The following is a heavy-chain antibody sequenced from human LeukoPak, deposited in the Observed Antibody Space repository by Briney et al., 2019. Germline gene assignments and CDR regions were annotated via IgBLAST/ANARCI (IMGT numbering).Heavy chain of an antibody. CDR3: ARAVDYYDSSGYLGY. J-gene: IGHJ4*02. D-gene: IGHD3-22*01. Sequence: GGSLRLSCAASGFTFSSYGMSWVRQAPGKGLEWVSAISGSGGSTYYADSVKGRFTISRDNSQNTLYLQMNSLRAEDTAVYYCARAVDYYDSSGYLGYWGQGTLVTVSS. CDR2: ISGSGGST. V-gene: IGHV3-23*01. CDR1: GFTFSSYG.